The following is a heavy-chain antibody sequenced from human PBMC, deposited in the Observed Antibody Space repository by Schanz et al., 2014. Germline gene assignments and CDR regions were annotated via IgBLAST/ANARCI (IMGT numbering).Heavy chain of an antibody. CDR3: ARDRGHGDLPGDI. CDR2: ISYSGST. V-gene: IGHV4-31*03. CDR1: GGSISSGGYS. Sequence: QVQLQASGPGLVKPSQTLSLTCTVSGGSISSGGYSWSWIRQHPGKGLEWIGFISYSGSTYYNPSLKSRVTISVDTSKNQFSLNLSSATAADTAVYYCARDRGHGDLPGDIWGQGTMVTVSS. J-gene: IGHJ3*02. D-gene: IGHD2-21*02.